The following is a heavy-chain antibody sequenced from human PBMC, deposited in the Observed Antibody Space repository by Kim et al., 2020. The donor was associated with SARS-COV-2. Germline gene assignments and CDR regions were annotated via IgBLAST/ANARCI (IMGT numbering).Heavy chain of an antibody. CDR3: ARKRGRDWYFDY. Sequence: NYTPTLRSRVTISVDTSKHQFSLRLNSVTVADTAVYYCARKRGRDWYFDYWGQGTLVTISS. V-gene: IGHV4-59*01. D-gene: IGHD2-21*02. J-gene: IGHJ4*02.